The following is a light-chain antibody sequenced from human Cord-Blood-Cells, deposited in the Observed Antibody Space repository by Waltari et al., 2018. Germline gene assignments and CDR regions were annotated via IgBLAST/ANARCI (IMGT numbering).Light chain of an antibody. CDR3: QQYYSTPPLT. J-gene: IGKJ4*01. V-gene: IGKV4-1*01. CDR1: QSVLYSSNNKNY. CDR2: WAS. Sequence: DIVMTQSPDSLAVSLGERATINCKSSQSVLYSSNNKNYVAWYQQKPGQPPKLLIYWASTRESGVPDRFSGSVSGTDFTLTISSLQAEDVAVYYCQQYYSTPPLTFGGGTKVEIK.